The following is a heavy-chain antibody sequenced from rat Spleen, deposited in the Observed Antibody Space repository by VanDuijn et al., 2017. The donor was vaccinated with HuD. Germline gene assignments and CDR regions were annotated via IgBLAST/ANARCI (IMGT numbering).Heavy chain of an antibody. V-gene: IGHV5-20*01. J-gene: IGHJ2*01. CDR3: TTDSTTVANYFDY. CDR1: GFTFSNYG. CDR2: ISYDGGST. D-gene: IGHD1-8*01. Sequence: EVQLVESGGGLVQPGRSMKLSCAASGFTFSNYGMAWVRQAPKKGLEWVAYISYDGGSTYYRDSVKGRFTISRDNAKSTLYLQMDSLRSEDTATYYCTTDSTTVANYFDYWGQGVMVTVSS.